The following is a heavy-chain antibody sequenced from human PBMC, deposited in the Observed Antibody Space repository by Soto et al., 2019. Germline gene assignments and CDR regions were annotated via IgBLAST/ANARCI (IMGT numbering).Heavy chain of an antibody. V-gene: IGHV6-1*01. CDR2: TYYRSKWYN. J-gene: IGHJ4*02. CDR3: TRAPAYSSGWPFDY. Sequence: SQTLSLTCAISGDSVSSNSAAWNWIRQSPSRGLEWLGRTYYRSKWYNDYAVSVKSRITINPDTSKNQFSLQLSSVTPEDTAVYYCTRAPAYSSGWPFDYWGQGALVTVS. CDR1: GDSVSSNSAA. D-gene: IGHD6-19*01.